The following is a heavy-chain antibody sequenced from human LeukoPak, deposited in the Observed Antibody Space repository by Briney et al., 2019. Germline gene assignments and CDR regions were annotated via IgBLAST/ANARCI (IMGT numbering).Heavy chain of an antibody. CDR3: ARGDIVATTIDY. CDR1: GLTVTDNH. Sequence: GSLRLSCAASGLTVTDNHMNWVRQAPGKGLEWVSVIYSGGYTYYADSVKGRFTISGDKSQSTLYLQMNSLRAEDTAVYYCARGDIVATTIDYWGQGTLVTVSS. D-gene: IGHD5-12*01. CDR2: IYSGGYT. J-gene: IGHJ4*02. V-gene: IGHV3-66*01.